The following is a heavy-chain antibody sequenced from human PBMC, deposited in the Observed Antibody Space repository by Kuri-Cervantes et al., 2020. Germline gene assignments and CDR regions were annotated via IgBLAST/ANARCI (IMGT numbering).Heavy chain of an antibody. CDR3: ARDRYDILTGYYWLDY. CDR1: GGSISSYY. D-gene: IGHD3-9*01. J-gene: IGHJ4*02. CDR2: IYYSGST. V-gene: IGHV4-59*06. Sequence: SETLSLTCTVSGGSISSYYWSWIRQHPGKGLEWIGYIYYSGSTYYNPSLKSRVTISVDTSKNQFSLKLSSVTAADTAVYYCARDRYDILTGYYWLDYWGQGTLVTVSS.